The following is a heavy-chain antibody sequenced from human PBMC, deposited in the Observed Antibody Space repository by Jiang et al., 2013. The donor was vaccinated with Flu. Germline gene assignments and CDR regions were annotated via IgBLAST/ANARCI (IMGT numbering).Heavy chain of an antibody. CDR1: EYTFTDYF. D-gene: IGHD1-26*01. CDR2: INPNSGGT. CDR3: ARDSGSPGLFDY. J-gene: IGHJ4*02. Sequence: SEYTFTDYFAHWVRQAPGQGPEWMGWINPNSGGTHYAQKFQGRVTMTRDTSISTAYMELNSLRSDDTAVYYCARDSGSPGLFDYWGQGTLVTVSS. V-gene: IGHV1-2*02.